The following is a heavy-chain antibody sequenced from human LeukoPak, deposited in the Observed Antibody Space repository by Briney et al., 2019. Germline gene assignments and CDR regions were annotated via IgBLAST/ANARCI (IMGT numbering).Heavy chain of an antibody. J-gene: IGHJ1*01. CDR1: GFTFSSYW. CDR2: INSDGSST. V-gene: IGHV3-74*01. D-gene: IGHD2-2*02. CDR3: AFLPAAIIRFAEYFQH. Sequence: PGGSLRLSCAASGFTFSSYWMHWVRQAPGKGLVWVSRINSDGSSTSYADSVKGRFTISRDNAKNTLYLQMNSLRAEDTAVYYCAFLPAAIIRFAEYFQHWGQGTLVTVSS.